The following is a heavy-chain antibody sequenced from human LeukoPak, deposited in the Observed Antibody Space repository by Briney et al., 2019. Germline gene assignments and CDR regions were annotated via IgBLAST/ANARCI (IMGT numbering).Heavy chain of an antibody. Sequence: PSETLSLTCAVYGGSFSGYYWSWIRQPPGKGLEWIGEINHSGSTNYNPSLKSRVTISVDTSKNQFSLKLSSVTAADTAVYYCARHQRYSYGSKPGPNWFDPWGQGTLVTVSS. D-gene: IGHD5-18*01. CDR2: INHSGST. CDR3: ARHQRYSYGSKPGPNWFDP. J-gene: IGHJ5*02. V-gene: IGHV4-34*01. CDR1: GGSFSGYY.